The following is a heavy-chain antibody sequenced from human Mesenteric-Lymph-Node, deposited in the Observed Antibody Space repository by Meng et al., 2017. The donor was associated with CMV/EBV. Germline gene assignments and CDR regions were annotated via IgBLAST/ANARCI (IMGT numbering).Heavy chain of an antibody. J-gene: IGHJ4*02. CDR2: IYYSGST. CDR1: GGSVSSGSYY. V-gene: IGHV4-61*01. D-gene: IGHD5-24*01. Sequence: SGGSVSSGSYYWSWIRQPPGKGLEWIGYIYYSGSTNYNPSLKSRVTTSVDTSKNQFSLKLSSVTAADTAVYYCARENRLQSNYYFDYWGQGTLVTVSS. CDR3: ARENRLQSNYYFDY.